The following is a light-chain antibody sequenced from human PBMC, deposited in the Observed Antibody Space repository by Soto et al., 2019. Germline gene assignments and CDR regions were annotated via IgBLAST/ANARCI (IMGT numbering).Light chain of an antibody. V-gene: IGLV2-11*01. CDR1: SSDVGGYNY. CDR2: DVS. J-gene: IGLJ1*01. CDR3: CSYAGTYYV. Sequence: QSALTQPRSVSGSPGQSVTISCTGTSSDVGGYNYVSWYQQHPGKAPKLMIYDVSKRPSGVPDRFSGSKSGNTASLTISGLQPEDEADYYCCSYAGTYYVFGTGTKVNGL.